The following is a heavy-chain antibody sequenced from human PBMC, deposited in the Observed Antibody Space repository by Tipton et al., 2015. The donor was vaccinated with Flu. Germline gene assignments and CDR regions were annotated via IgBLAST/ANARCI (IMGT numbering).Heavy chain of an antibody. Sequence: LRLSCTVSGGSVSSIGYYWGWIRQPPGKGLEWIGTIYYSGSTYYNPSLKSRVTISVDTSKNQFSLKLSSVTAADTAVYYCAKPQGNLGAFDIWGQGTMVTVSS. J-gene: IGHJ3*02. CDR3: AKPQGNLGAFDI. CDR1: GGSVSSIGYY. V-gene: IGHV4-39*01. CDR2: IYYSGST.